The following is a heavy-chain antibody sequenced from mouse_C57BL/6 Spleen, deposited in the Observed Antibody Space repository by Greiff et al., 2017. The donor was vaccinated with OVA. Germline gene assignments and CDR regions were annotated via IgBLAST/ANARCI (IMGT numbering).Heavy chain of an antibody. CDR1: GYTFTSYW. D-gene: IGHD3-2*02. CDR2: IHPNSGST. J-gene: IGHJ3*01. V-gene: IGHV1-64*01. Sequence: VKLQESGAELVKPGASVKLSCKASGYTFTSYWMHWVKQRPGQGLEWIGMIHPNSGSTNYNEKFKSKATLTVDKSSSTAYMQLSSLTSEDSAVYYCARWDSSGYGPYWGQGTLVTVSA. CDR3: ARWDSSGYGPY.